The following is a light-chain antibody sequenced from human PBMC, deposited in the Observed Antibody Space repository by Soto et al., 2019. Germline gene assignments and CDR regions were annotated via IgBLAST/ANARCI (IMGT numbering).Light chain of an antibody. CDR3: GTWDSSLRAVV. Sequence: QSVLTQPPSVSAAPGPKVTIACSGSSSNIENNYVSWYQQLPGTAPKLLIYDNNKRPSGIPDRFSGSKSGTSATLGITVLQTGDEADYYCGTWDSSLRAVVFGGGTKVTVL. J-gene: IGLJ2*01. CDR1: SSNIENNY. V-gene: IGLV1-51*01. CDR2: DNN.